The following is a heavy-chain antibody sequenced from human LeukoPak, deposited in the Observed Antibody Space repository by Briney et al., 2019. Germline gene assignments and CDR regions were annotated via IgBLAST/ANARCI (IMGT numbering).Heavy chain of an antibody. CDR3: ARSMVRGVIGSHFDY. CDR2: ISYDGSNK. CDR1: GFTFSSYA. J-gene: IGHJ4*02. Sequence: GGSLRLSCAASGFTFSSYAMHWVRQAPGKGLEWVAVISYDGSNKYYADSVKGRFTISRDNSKNTLYLQMNGLRAEDTAVYYCARSMVRGVIGSHFDYWGQGTLVTVSS. V-gene: IGHV3-30-3*01. D-gene: IGHD3-10*01.